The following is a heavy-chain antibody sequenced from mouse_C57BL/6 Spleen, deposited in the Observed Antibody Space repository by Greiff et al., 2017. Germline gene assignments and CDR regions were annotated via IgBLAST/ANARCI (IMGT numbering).Heavy chain of an antibody. CDR2: INPNNGGT. V-gene: IGHV1-26*01. CDR3: ARSGAYYGSSYPFDY. Sequence: EVQLQQSGPELVKPGASVKISCKASGYTFTDYYMNWVKQSHGKSLEWIGDINPNNGGTSYNQKFKGKATLTVDKSSSTAYMEFRSLTSEDSAVYYCARSGAYYGSSYPFDYWGQGTTLTVSS. J-gene: IGHJ2*01. CDR1: GYTFTDYY. D-gene: IGHD1-1*01.